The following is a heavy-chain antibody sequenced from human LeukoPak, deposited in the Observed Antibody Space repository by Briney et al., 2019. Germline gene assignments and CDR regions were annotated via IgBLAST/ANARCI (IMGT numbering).Heavy chain of an antibody. J-gene: IGHJ4*02. CDR3: AKALRTVTTLEFDY. V-gene: IGHV3-23*01. Sequence: GGSLRLSCTASGFNFASYAMKWVRQAPGKGLESVSAISGSGGSTYYADSVKGRFTISRDNSKNTLYLQMNSLRAEDTAVYYCAKALRTVTTLEFDYWGQGTLVTVSS. CDR2: ISGSGGST. CDR1: GFNFASYA. D-gene: IGHD4-11*01.